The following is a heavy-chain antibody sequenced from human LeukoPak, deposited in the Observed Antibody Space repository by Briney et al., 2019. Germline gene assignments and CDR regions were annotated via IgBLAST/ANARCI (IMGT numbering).Heavy chain of an antibody. CDR3: ARLYTRGRGPVY. Sequence: PSETLSLTCIVSGGSVSSGIYYWRWIRQPPGKGLEWIGYIYYSGSNNYNPSLKSRVTISVDTSKNQFSLKLSSVTAADTAVYYCARLYTRGRGPVYWGQGALVTVSS. CDR2: IYYSGSN. J-gene: IGHJ4*02. V-gene: IGHV4-61*01. D-gene: IGHD3-16*01. CDR1: GGSVSSGIYY.